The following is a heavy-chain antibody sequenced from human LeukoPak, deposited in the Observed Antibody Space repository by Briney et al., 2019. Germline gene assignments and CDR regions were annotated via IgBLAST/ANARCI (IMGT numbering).Heavy chain of an antibody. Sequence: GGSLRLSCAASGFTFDDYAMHWVRQAPGEGLEWVSGISWNSGSIGYADSVKGRFTISRDNAKNSLYLQMNSLRAEDTALYYCARSTGHDYWGQGTLVTVSS. CDR1: GFTFDDYA. V-gene: IGHV3-9*01. CDR3: ARSTGHDY. J-gene: IGHJ4*02. D-gene: IGHD2-2*01. CDR2: ISWNSGSI.